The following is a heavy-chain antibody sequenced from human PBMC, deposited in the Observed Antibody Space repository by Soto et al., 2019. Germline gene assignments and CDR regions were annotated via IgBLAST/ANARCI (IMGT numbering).Heavy chain of an antibody. J-gene: IGHJ5*02. V-gene: IGHV6-1*01. CDR1: GDSVSSNSAA. CDR2: TYYRSKWYN. CDR3: ARTRYRSGWYITWFDH. Sequence: SQTLSLTCAISGDSVSSNSAAWNWIRQSPSRGLEWLGRTYYRSKWYNDYAVSVKSRITINPDTSKNQFSLQLNSVTPEDTAVYYCARTRYRSGWYITWFDHWAQGTLATVSS. D-gene: IGHD6-19*01.